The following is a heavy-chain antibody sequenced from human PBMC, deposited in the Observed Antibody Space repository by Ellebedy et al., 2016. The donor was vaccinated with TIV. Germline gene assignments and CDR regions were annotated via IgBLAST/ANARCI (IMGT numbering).Heavy chain of an antibody. CDR1: GGSISSSSYY. V-gene: IGHV4-39*01. CDR2: IYYSGST. J-gene: IGHJ6*02. CDR3: ASVGVIVATIGAGDIYYYYYGMDV. Sequence: SETLSLTXTVSGGSISSSSYYWGWIRQPPGKGLEWIGSIYYSGSTYYNPSLKSRVTISVDTSKNQFSLKLSSVTAADTAVYYCASVGVIVATIGAGDIYYYYYGMDVWGQGTTVTVSS. D-gene: IGHD5-12*01.